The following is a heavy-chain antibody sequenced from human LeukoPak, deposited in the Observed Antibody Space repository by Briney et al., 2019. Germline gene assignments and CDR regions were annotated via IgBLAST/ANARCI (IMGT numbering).Heavy chain of an antibody. J-gene: IGHJ4*02. CDR1: GGSISSYY. CDR2: IYYSGST. D-gene: IGHD1-26*01. V-gene: IGHV4-59*01. CDR3: ARVVRSYPYSLDI. Sequence: SETLSLTCTVSGGSISSYYWSWIRQPPGKGLEWIGYIYYSGSTNYNPSLKSRVTISLDTSKNQFSLKLSSVTAADTAVYYCARVVRSYPYSLDIWGQGTLATVSS.